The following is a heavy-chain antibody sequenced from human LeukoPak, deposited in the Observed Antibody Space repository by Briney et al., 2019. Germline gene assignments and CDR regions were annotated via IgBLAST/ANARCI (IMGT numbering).Heavy chain of an antibody. J-gene: IGHJ4*02. D-gene: IGHD3-22*01. CDR3: ARMDYYDSSGRWYYFDY. V-gene: IGHV4-39*07. CDR1: GGSISSSSYY. CDR2: IYYSGST. Sequence: PSETLSLTCTVSGGSISSSSYYWGWIRQPPGKGLEWIGSIYYSGSTYYNPSLKSRVTISEDTSKNQFSLKLSSVTAADTAVYYCARMDYYDSSGRWYYFDYWGQGTLVTVSS.